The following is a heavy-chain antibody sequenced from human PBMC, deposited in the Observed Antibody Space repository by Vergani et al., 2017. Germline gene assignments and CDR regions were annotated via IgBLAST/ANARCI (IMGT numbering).Heavy chain of an antibody. D-gene: IGHD5-18*01. CDR3: AKDRRYSYGPFDY. Sequence: EVQLLESGGGLVQPGGSLRLSCAASGFTFSSYAMSWVRQAPGKGLECVSAVSGSGGSTYYADAVKGRFPISGDNSKNTLYLQMNSLRAEDTAVYYCAKDRRYSYGPFDYWGQGTLVTVSS. CDR2: VSGSGGST. CDR1: GFTFSSYA. J-gene: IGHJ4*02. V-gene: IGHV3-23*01.